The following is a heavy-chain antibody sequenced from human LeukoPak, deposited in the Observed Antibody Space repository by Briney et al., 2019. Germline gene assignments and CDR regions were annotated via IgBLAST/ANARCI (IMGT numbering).Heavy chain of an antibody. Sequence: GGSLRLSCAASGFTFSMYWMSWVSQAPGKGPEWVANIKVDGSEIYYVDSVKGRFTISRDNAKNSLYLQMNSLRAEDTAVYYCTRDRQGPRLYEMDIRGQGTTVTVSS. J-gene: IGHJ6*02. CDR1: GFTFSMYW. V-gene: IGHV3-7*01. CDR2: IKVDGSEI. D-gene: IGHD2-8*01. CDR3: TRDRQGPRLYEMDI.